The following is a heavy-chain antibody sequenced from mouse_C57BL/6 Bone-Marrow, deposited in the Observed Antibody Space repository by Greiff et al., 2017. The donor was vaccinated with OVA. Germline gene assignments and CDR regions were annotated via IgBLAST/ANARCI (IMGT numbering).Heavy chain of an antibody. Sequence: VQGVESGAELVRPGASVKLSCKASGYTFTDYYINWVKQRPGQGLEWIARIYPGSGNTYYNEKFKGKATLTAEKSSSTAYMQLSSLTSEDSAVYFCARSSDGNYGEWFAYWGQGTLVTVSA. CDR2: IYPGSGNT. V-gene: IGHV1-76*01. CDR1: GYTFTDYY. J-gene: IGHJ3*01. CDR3: ARSSDGNYGEWFAY. D-gene: IGHD2-1*01.